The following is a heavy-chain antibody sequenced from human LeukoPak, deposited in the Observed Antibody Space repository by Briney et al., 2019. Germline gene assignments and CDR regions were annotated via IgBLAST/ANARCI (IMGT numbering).Heavy chain of an antibody. D-gene: IGHD6-19*01. Sequence: GGSLRLSCAASGFTFSSYSMNWVRQAPGKGPEWVSSISSSSSYIYYADSVKGRFTISRDNAKNSLYLQMNSLRAEDTAVYYCARSSGFYYYYGMDVWGQGTTVTVSS. V-gene: IGHV3-21*01. CDR2: ISSSSSYI. CDR1: GFTFSSYS. J-gene: IGHJ6*02. CDR3: ARSSGFYYYYGMDV.